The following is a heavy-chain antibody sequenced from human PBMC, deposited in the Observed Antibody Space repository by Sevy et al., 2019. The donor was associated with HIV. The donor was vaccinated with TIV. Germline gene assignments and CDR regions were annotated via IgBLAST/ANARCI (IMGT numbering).Heavy chain of an antibody. CDR1: GFTVSSNY. D-gene: IGHD5-12*01. J-gene: IGHJ6*03. V-gene: IGHV3-53*01. CDR2: IYSGGST. CDR3: ARAGWLRYMDV. Sequence: GGYLRLSCAASGFTVSSNYMSWVRQAPGKGLEWVSVIYSGGSTYYADSVKGRFTISRDNSKNTLYLQMNSLRADDTAVYYCARAGWLRYMDVWGKGTTVTVSS.